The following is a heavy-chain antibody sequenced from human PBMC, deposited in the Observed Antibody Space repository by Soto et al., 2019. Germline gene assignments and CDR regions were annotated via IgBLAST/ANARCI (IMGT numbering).Heavy chain of an antibody. D-gene: IGHD1-1*01. J-gene: IGHJ5*02. CDR2: IYPGDSDT. Sequence: GESLKISCKGYGYTFTDYWVGWVRQMPGKGLELIGLIYPGDSDTRYSPSFQGRVTISADKSISTAFLQWSSLRASDTAMYYCASQKTVIRGPLSSNWFDPWGQGTLVTVSS. CDR1: GYTFTDYW. V-gene: IGHV5-51*01. CDR3: ASQKTVIRGPLSSNWFDP.